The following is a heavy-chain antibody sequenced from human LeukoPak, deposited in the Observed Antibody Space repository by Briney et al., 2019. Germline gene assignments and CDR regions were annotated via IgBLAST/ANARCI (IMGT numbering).Heavy chain of an antibody. Sequence: PSETLSLTCAVYGGSFSGYYWSWIRQPPGKGLEWIGEINHSGSTNYNPSLKSRVTIPVDTSKNQFSLKLSSVTAADTAVYYCARGRGWLQLTYFDYWGQGTLVTVSS. CDR2: INHSGST. D-gene: IGHD5-24*01. CDR3: ARGRGWLQLTYFDY. J-gene: IGHJ4*02. CDR1: GGSFSGYY. V-gene: IGHV4-34*01.